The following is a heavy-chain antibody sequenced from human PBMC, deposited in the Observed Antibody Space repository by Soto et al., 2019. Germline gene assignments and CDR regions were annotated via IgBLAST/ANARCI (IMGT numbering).Heavy chain of an antibody. CDR1: GDSVSSNSAA. D-gene: IGHD2-15*01. J-gene: IGHJ5*02. V-gene: IGHV6-1*01. CDR2: TYYRSKWYN. Sequence: SQTLSLTCAISGDSVSSNSAAWNWIRQSPSRGLEWLGRTYYRSKWYNDYAVSVKSRITINPDTSKNQFSLQLNSVTPEDTAVYYCARDLKYCSGGSCYFQNWFDPWGQGTLVTVSS. CDR3: ARDLKYCSGGSCYFQNWFDP.